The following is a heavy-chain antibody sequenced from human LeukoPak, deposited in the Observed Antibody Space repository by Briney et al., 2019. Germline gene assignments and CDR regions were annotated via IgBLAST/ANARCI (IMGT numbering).Heavy chain of an antibody. V-gene: IGHV3-23*01. CDR3: AKAWHYYDSSGYPCFDY. D-gene: IGHD3-22*01. Sequence: PGGSLRLSCAASGFTFRSYAMNWVRQAPGKGLEWVSAISGSGGSTYYADSVKGRFTISRDNSKNTLYLQMNSLRAEDTAVYYCAKAWHYYDSSGYPCFDYWGQGTLVTVSS. CDR2: ISGSGGST. J-gene: IGHJ4*02. CDR1: GFTFRSYA.